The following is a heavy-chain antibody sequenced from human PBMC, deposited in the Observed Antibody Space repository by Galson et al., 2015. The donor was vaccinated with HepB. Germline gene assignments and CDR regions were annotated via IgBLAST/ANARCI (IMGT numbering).Heavy chain of an antibody. J-gene: IGHJ6*02. V-gene: IGHV3-21*01. CDR3: AREGGGRVVVTAPRGMDV. Sequence: SLRLSCAASGFTFSSYSMNWVRQAPGKGLEWVSSISSSSSYIYYADSVKGRFTISRDNAKNSLYLQMNSLRAEDTAVYYCAREGGGRVVVTAPRGMDVWGQGTTVTVSS. CDR1: GFTFSSYS. CDR2: ISSSSSYI. D-gene: IGHD2-21*02.